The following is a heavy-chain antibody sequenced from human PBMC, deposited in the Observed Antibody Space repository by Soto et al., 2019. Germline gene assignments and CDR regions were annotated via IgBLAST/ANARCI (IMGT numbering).Heavy chain of an antibody. Sequence: LRLSCAASGFSLSSCAMSWVRQAPGTGLVWVSTLSAGGDSPFYADSVKGRFTISRDKSKNTLYLQMNSLRAEDTAIYYCAKGVDGGRVSAPTDHWGQGTLVTVSS. J-gene: IGHJ4*02. CDR3: AKGVDGGRVSAPTDH. CDR2: LSAGGDSP. D-gene: IGHD2-2*01. V-gene: IGHV3-23*01. CDR1: GFSLSSCA.